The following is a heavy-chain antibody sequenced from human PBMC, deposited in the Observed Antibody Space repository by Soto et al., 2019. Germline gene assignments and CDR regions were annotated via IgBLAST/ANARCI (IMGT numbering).Heavy chain of an antibody. Sequence: PSETLSLTCTVSGGSISSGDYYWSWIRQPPGKGLEWIGYIYYSGSTYYNPSLKSRVTISVDTSKNQFSLKLSSVTAADTAVYYCARDSYKFDYYYGMDVWGRGTTVTVSS. CDR1: GGSISSGDYY. V-gene: IGHV4-30-4*01. CDR3: ARDSYKFDYYYGMDV. CDR2: IYYSGST. D-gene: IGHD1-1*01. J-gene: IGHJ6*02.